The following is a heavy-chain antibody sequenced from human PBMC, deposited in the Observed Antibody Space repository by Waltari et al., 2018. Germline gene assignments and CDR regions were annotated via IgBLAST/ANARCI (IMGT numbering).Heavy chain of an antibody. CDR3: LRDSSGSHFDY. J-gene: IGHJ4*02. V-gene: IGHV1-2*06. D-gene: IGHD3-22*01. CDR1: GYTFTGYA. Sequence: LVQSGAEVKKPGASVKVSCKASGYTFTGYAILWVRQAPGQGLEWMGRINPKNGDTHYAQNFQGRVALTTYTSTNTAFMELQRLRSDDTAVYYCLRDSSGSHFDYWGQGTLVTVSS. CDR2: INPKNGDT.